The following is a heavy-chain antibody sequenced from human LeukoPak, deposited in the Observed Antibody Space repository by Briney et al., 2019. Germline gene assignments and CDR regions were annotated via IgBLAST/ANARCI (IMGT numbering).Heavy chain of an antibody. CDR1: GGSISSSSYY. J-gene: IGHJ4*02. D-gene: IGHD3-22*01. V-gene: IGHV4-39*07. CDR2: IYYSGST. CDR3: ARDTRSYYYDSSGYQYFDY. Sequence: PSETLSLTCTVSGGSISSSSYYWGWIRQPPGKGLEWIGSIYYSGSTYYNPSLKSRVTIPVDTSKNQFSLKLSSVTAADTAVYYCARDTRSYYYDSSGYQYFDYWGQGTLVTVSS.